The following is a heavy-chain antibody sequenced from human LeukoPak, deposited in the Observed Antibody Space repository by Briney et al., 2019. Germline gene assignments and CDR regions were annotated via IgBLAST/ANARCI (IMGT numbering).Heavy chain of an antibody. CDR2: ISAYNGNT. CDR1: GYTFTSYG. Sequence: ASVKVSCKASGYTFTSYGISWVRQAPGQGLEWMGWISAYNGNTNYAQKLQGRVTMTTDTSTSTAYMELRSLRSDDTAVYYCVRASSGSYGEYYFDYWGQGTLVTVSS. J-gene: IGHJ4*02. CDR3: VRASSGSYGEYYFDY. D-gene: IGHD3-10*01. V-gene: IGHV1-18*01.